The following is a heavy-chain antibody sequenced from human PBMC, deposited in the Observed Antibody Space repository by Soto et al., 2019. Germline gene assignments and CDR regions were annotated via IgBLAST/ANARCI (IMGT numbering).Heavy chain of an antibody. D-gene: IGHD3-22*01. CDR1: GFTFSSYA. CDR3: AKSYDSSGYYCLDF. CDR2: INIGGSS. J-gene: IGHJ4*01. Sequence: SCAASGFTFSSYAMSWVRQAPGRGLEWVSSINIGGSSYYADSVKGRFTISRDNSKNTLYLRMNSLRAEDAAIYYCAKSYDSSGYYCLDFWGHGTLVTVSS. V-gene: IGHV3-23*01.